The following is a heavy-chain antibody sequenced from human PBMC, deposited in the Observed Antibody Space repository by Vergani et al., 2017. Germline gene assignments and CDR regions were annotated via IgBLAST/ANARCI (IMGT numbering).Heavy chain of an antibody. Sequence: QVQLVQSGAEVKKPGASVKVSCKASGYTFTGYYMHWVRQAPGQGLEWMGWINPNSGGTNYAQKFQGRVTMTRDTSISTAYMELSSLRSEDTAVYYCARDQHVPAAGGGYYYYYMDVWGKGTTVTVSS. CDR3: ARDQHVPAAGGGYYYYYMDV. CDR2: INPNSGGT. V-gene: IGHV1-2*02. CDR1: GYTFTGYY. D-gene: IGHD2-2*01. J-gene: IGHJ6*03.